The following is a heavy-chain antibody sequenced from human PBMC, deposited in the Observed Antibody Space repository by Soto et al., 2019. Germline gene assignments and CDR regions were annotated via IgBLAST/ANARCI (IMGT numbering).Heavy chain of an antibody. V-gene: IGHV4-34*01. CDR1: GGSFSGYY. Sequence: QVQLQQWGAGLLKPSETLSLICAVYGGSFSGYYWSWIRQPPGKGLEWIGEINHSGSTNYNPSLKSRVTISVDKTKNQFSLKLSSVTAADTAVYYCARDRGEGCSSTSCFDYGMDVWGQGTTVTVSS. D-gene: IGHD2-2*01. J-gene: IGHJ6*02. CDR2: INHSGST. CDR3: ARDRGEGCSSTSCFDYGMDV.